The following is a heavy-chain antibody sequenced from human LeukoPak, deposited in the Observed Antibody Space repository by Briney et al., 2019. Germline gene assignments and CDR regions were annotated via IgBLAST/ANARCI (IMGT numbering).Heavy chain of an antibody. Sequence: LTGGSLRLSCAASGFTFSTYAMNWVRQAPGKGLEWVSAIGGSGADAYYADSVKGRFTISRDNSKNTLYLQMNSLRAEDTAVYYCAKDSLYGGYLNCLDYWGQGTLVTVSS. V-gene: IGHV3-23*01. D-gene: IGHD5-12*01. CDR1: GFTFSTYA. CDR2: IGGSGADA. CDR3: AKDSLYGGYLNCLDY. J-gene: IGHJ4*02.